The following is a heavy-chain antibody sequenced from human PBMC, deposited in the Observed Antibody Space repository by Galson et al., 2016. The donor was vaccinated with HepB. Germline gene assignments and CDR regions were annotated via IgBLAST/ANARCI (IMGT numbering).Heavy chain of an antibody. CDR2: VNPDGSET. CDR3: ARDVGWSSFDN. CDR1: GLIFSRSW. Sequence: SLRLSCAASGLIFSRSWMTWVRQAPGKGLEWVANVNPDGSETYYLASVKGRFTVSRDNAKSLLYLEINGLRAEDTAVYYCARDVGWSSFDNWGRGTLVTVS. V-gene: IGHV3-7*03. D-gene: IGHD3-10*01. J-gene: IGHJ4*02.